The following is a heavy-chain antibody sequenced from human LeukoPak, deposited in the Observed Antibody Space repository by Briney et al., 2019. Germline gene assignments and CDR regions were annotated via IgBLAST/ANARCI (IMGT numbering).Heavy chain of an antibody. CDR3: ARDRWGWGAPGTADDAFDI. J-gene: IGHJ3*02. V-gene: IGHV3-30-3*01. CDR2: TSNDGSNE. Sequence: PGRSLRLSCAASGFTFSSYARHWVRQAPGKGLEWVAVTSNDGSNENYADSVKGRFTISRDNSKNTLYLQMNSLRAEDTALYYCARDRWGWGAPGTADDAFDIWGQGTMVTVSS. CDR1: GFTFSSYA. D-gene: IGHD6-13*01.